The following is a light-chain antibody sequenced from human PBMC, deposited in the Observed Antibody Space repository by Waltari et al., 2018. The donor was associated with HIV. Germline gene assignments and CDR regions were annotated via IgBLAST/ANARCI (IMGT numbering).Light chain of an antibody. CDR3: SSYAGTYIV. CDR2: NVR. J-gene: IGLJ1*01. V-gene: IGLV2-11*01. Sequence: QSALTQPLSVSGSLGQSVTLACTGTSSVVGNYNLVSWYQQCPGKAPKVIIYNVRERPAGVPDRFSGSKSANTASLTISRLQAEDEADYHCSSYAGTYIVFGTGTMVSVL. CDR1: SSVVGNYNL.